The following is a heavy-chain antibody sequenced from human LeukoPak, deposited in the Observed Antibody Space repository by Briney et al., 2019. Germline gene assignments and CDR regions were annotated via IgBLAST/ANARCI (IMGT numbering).Heavy chain of an antibody. J-gene: IGHJ4*02. CDR1: GGSISSSSYY. CDR3: ARRITMTYDY. V-gene: IGHV4-39*07. CDR2: IYHSGST. D-gene: IGHD3-22*01. Sequence: SETLSLTCTVSGGSISSSSYYWGWIRQPPGKGLEWIGYIYHSGSTYYNPSLKSRVTISVDRSKNQFSLKLSSVTAADTAVYYCARRITMTYDYWGQGTLVTVSS.